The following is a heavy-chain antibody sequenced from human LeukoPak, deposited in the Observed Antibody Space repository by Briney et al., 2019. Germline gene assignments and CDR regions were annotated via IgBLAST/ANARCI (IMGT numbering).Heavy chain of an antibody. V-gene: IGHV3-21*01. Sequence: PGGSLRLSCAASGFTFSSYSMNWVRQAPGKGLEWVSSISSSSSYIYYADSVKSRFTISRDNAKNSLYLQMNSLRAEDTAVYYCARDLPRGYSYGLNYFDYWGQGTLVTVSS. CDR3: ARDLPRGYSYGLNYFDY. CDR1: GFTFSSYS. J-gene: IGHJ4*02. D-gene: IGHD5-18*01. CDR2: ISSSSSYI.